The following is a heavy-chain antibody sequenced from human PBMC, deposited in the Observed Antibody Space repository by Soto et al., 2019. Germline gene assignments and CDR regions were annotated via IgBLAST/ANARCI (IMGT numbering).Heavy chain of an antibody. D-gene: IGHD2-2*01. CDR3: ARGSKYQLLYYYYGMDV. CDR1: GGSISSYY. J-gene: IGHJ6*02. Sequence: SETLSLTCTVSGGSISSYYWSWIRQPAGKGLEWIGRIYTSGSTNYNPSLKSRVTMSVDTSKNQFSLKLSSVTAADTAVYYCARGSKYQLLYYYYGMDVWGQGTTVTVSS. V-gene: IGHV4-4*07. CDR2: IYTSGST.